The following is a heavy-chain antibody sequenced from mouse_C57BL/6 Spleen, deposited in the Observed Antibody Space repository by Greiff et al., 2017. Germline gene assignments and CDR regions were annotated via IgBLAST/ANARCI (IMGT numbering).Heavy chain of an antibody. CDR1: GYTFPEYT. D-gene: IGHD3-2*02. J-gene: IGHJ3*01. Sequence: QVQLQQSGAELVKPGASVQLSCKASGYTFPEYTIHWVKQRSGQGLEWIGWFYPGSGRIKYNEKFKDKATLTADKSSSTVYMELSRLTSEDSAVYFCERNEDEAQATWGWFAYWGQGTLVTVSA. CDR3: ERNEDEAQATWGWFAY. V-gene: IGHV1-62-2*01. CDR2: FYPGSGRI.